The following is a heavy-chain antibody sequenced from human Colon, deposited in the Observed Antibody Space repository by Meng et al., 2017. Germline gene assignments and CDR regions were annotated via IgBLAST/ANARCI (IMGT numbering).Heavy chain of an antibody. J-gene: IGHJ4*02. CDR1: GGFLNSDDYY. CDR2: LSYSGNT. V-gene: IGHV4-30-4*01. CDR3: AREWRHYYGAGSFDY. Sequence: QLQLQESSPGLVKPSQTASLTCTVPGGFLNSDDYYWSWLRQSPGGGLEWIGLLSYSGNTFYNPSLRSRVAISADTSKSQFSLYLRSVTAADTAVYYCAREWRHYYGAGSFDYWGQGALVTVSS. D-gene: IGHD3-10*01.